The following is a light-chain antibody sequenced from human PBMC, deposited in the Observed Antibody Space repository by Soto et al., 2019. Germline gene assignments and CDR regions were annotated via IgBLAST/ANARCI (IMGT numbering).Light chain of an antibody. CDR2: GAS. Sequence: EIVLTQCPGTLSLSPGERATLSCRASQSVSNYLAWYQRKPGQAPRLLIYGASSRATGIPDRFSGSGSGTDFTLTISRLEPEDFAVYYCHQYGGSPQTFGQGTKVDIK. CDR1: QSVSNY. V-gene: IGKV3-20*01. CDR3: HQYGGSPQT. J-gene: IGKJ1*01.